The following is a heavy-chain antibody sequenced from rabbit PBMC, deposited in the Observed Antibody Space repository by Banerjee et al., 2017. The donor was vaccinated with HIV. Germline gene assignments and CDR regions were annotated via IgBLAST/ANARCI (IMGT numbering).Heavy chain of an antibody. J-gene: IGHJ4*01. CDR1: RFDFSSGYD. Sequence: QSLEESGGDLVKPGASLTLTCTASRFDFSSGYDMYWVRQAPGKGLERIACIYAGSSGSTWYASWAKGRFTISKTSSTTVTLQMTSLTAADTATYFCARCGAGYAGYGYATQYFNLWGQGTLVTVS. CDR2: IYAGSSGST. D-gene: IGHD6-1*01. V-gene: IGHV1S40*01. CDR3: ARCGAGYAGYGYATQYFNL.